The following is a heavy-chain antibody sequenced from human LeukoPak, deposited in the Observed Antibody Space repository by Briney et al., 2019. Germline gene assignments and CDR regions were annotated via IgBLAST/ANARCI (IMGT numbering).Heavy chain of an antibody. Sequence: GGSLRLSCAASGFTFSGYSMNWVRQAPGKGLEWVSSISDSSAYMYYADSVKGRFTISRDNAKNSLYQQMSSLRADDTAVYYCARWFCSGGSCYHDYWVQGSKVTVS. CDR3: ARWFCSGGSCYHDY. CDR1: GFTFSGYS. CDR2: ISDSSAYM. D-gene: IGHD2-15*01. J-gene: IGHJ4*02. V-gene: IGHV3-21*01.